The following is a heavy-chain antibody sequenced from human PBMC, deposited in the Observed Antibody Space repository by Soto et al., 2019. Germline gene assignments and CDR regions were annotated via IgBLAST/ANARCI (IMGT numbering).Heavy chain of an antibody. CDR2: IIPIFGTA. V-gene: IGHV1-69*13. Sequence: GASVKVSCKASGYTFTSYYMHWVRQAPGQGLEWMGGIIPIFGTANYAQKFQGRVTITADESTSTAYMELSSLRSEDTAVYYCAKHQRAMAVFDYWGQGTLVTVSS. CDR1: GYTFTSYY. CDR3: AKHQRAMAVFDY. D-gene: IGHD5-18*01. J-gene: IGHJ4*02.